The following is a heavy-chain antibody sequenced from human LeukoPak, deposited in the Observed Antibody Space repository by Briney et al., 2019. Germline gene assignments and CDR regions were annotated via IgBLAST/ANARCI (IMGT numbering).Heavy chain of an antibody. CDR2: GYFRGNT. CDR1: GGSISSGAYY. CDR3: ARDGCSGGSCLDAFDI. V-gene: IGHV4-31*01. Sequence: SSETLSLTCTVSGGSISSGAYYWSWIRQVPGKGLEWIGYGYFRGNTFSVDTSNNHFSLQLNSVTAEDTAVYYCARDGCSGGSCLDAFDIWGQGTLVTVSS. D-gene: IGHD2-15*01. J-gene: IGHJ3*02.